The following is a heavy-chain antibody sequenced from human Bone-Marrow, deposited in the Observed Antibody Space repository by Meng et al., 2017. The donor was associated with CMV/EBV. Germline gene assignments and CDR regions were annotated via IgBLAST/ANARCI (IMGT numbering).Heavy chain of an antibody. V-gene: IGHV3-30-3*01. CDR3: ASSGWHSGGDY. J-gene: IGHJ4*02. D-gene: IGHD6-19*01. CDR1: GTTFSSYA. CDR2: ISYDGSNK. Sequence: GESLKISCAASGTTFSSYAIHWGRQAPGKGLEWGAVISYDGSNKYYADSVKGRFTITRDNSQNTLYLQMNSLRAEDTDGYYCASSGWHSGGDYWGQGTLVTVSS.